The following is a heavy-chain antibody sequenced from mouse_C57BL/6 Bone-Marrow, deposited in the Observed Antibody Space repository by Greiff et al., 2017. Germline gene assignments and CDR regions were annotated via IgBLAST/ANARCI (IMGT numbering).Heavy chain of an antibody. Sequence: VQLQQSGAELVRPGASVKLSCTASGFNIKDYYMHWVKQRPEQGLEWIGRIDPEDGDTEYAPKFQGKATLTVDPSSNTAYLQLSSLTSEDSAVYYCSTSGSGYVDYWGQGTTLTVSA. CDR1: GFNIKDYY. V-gene: IGHV14-1*01. D-gene: IGHD1-1*01. CDR2: IDPEDGDT. J-gene: IGHJ2*01. CDR3: STSGSGYVDY.